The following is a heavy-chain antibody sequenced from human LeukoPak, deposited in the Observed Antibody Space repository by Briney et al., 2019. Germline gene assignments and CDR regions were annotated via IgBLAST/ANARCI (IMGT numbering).Heavy chain of an antibody. V-gene: IGHV4-38-2*01. CDR1: GYSISSGYY. D-gene: IGHD2-15*01. CDR2: IYLSGST. Sequence: SETLSLTRAVSGYSISSGYYWGWIRQPPGKGLEWIGIIYLSGSTYYSPSLKSRVTISVDTSKNQFSLRLSSVTAADTAIYYCARISPGAFDIWGQGTMVTVSS. CDR3: ARISPGAFDI. J-gene: IGHJ3*02.